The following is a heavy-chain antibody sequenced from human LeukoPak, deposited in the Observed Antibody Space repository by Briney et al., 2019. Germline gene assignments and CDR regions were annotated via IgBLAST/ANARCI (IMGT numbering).Heavy chain of an antibody. CDR2: ISAYNGNT. V-gene: IGHV1-18*01. CDR3: ARDPYYDSSGYTYFDY. CDR1: GYTFTSYG. Sequence: ASVKVSCKASGYTFTSYGISWVRQAPGQGLEWMGWISAYNGNTNYAQKLQGRVTMTTDTSTSTAYMELRSLRFDDTAVYYCARDPYYDSSGYTYFDYWGQGTLVTVSS. D-gene: IGHD3-22*01. J-gene: IGHJ4*02.